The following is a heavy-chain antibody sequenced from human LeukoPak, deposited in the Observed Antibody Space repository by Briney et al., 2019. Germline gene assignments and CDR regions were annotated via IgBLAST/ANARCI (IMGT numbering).Heavy chain of an antibody. Sequence: PVASVKVSCKASGGTFSSYAISWVRQAPGQGLEWMGRIIPILGIANYAQKFQGRVTMTTDTSTDTAYMELRSLRSDDTAVYYCTREGRRVLEWLAHQRMDFYYRGMDAWGQGTTVTVSS. CDR3: TREGRRVLEWLAHQRMDFYYRGMDA. CDR2: IIPILGIA. D-gene: IGHD3-3*01. CDR1: GGTFSSYA. V-gene: IGHV1-69*04. J-gene: IGHJ6*02.